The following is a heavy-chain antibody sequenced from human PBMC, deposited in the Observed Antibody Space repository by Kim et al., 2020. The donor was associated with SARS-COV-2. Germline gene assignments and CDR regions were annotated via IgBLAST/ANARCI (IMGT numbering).Heavy chain of an antibody. Sequence: GGSLRLSCVASGFRFSNAWMNWVRQAPGKGPEWIGRILKTSEGGPAEYIAPVKGRFTISRDDSKSTLYLEMNSLRTEDTGVYYCTSRIVTTNDNWGQGT. CDR2: ILKTSEGGPA. V-gene: IGHV3-15*01. CDR3: TSRIVTTNDN. CDR1: GFRFSNAW. J-gene: IGHJ4*02. D-gene: IGHD2-15*01.